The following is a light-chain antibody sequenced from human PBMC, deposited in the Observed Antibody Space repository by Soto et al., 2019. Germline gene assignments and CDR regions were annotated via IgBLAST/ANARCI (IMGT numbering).Light chain of an antibody. V-gene: IGLV2-11*01. Sequence: QSALTQPASVSGSPGRSITISCTGADSDVGGCNYVSWYQQRPGKAPKLMIYDVTKRPSGVPDRFSGSKSGNRASLTISGLQAEDEADYYCCSYAGSYTPVCASGTKVTVL. J-gene: IGLJ1*01. CDR1: DSDVGGCNY. CDR2: DVT. CDR3: CSYAGSYTPV.